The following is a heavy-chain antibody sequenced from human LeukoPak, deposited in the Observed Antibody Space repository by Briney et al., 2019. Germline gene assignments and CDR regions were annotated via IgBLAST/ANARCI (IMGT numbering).Heavy chain of an antibody. CDR2: IGTSSSTI. CDR3: ARFAAGGSYYYYMDV. J-gene: IGHJ6*03. CDR1: GFTFSTYT. D-gene: IGHD6-25*01. Sequence: GGSLRLSCAASGFTFSTYTMNWVRQPPGKGLEWVSNIGTSSSTIYYADSVKGRFTISRDNAKNSPYLQMNRLRADDTAVYYCARFAAGGSYYYYMDVWGKGTTVTVSS. V-gene: IGHV3-48*01.